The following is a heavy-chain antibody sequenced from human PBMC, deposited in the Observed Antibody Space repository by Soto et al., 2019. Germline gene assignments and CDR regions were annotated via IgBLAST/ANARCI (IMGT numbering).Heavy chain of an antibody. CDR3: TTLHY. J-gene: IGHJ4*02. Sequence: EGQLVESGGGLVKPGGSLRLSCAASGFTFINAWMNWVRQAPGKGLECVARIKSKADGGTIDFAAPVRGRFAISRDDSMNTLYLQMNGLETEDTAVYYCTTLHYWGQGALVTVSS. V-gene: IGHV3-15*07. CDR2: IKSKADGGTI. CDR1: GFTFINAW.